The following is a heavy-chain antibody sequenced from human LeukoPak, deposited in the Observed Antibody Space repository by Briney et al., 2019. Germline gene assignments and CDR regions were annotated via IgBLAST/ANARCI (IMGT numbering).Heavy chain of an antibody. CDR2: ISGSGGST. Sequence: PGGSLRLSCAASGFTFSSYGMSWVRQATGKGLEWVSAISGSGGSTYYADSVKGRFTISRDNSKNTLYLQMNSLRAEDTAVYYCAKGGGSYGPSDYWGQGTLVTVSS. CDR1: GFTFSSYG. V-gene: IGHV3-23*01. J-gene: IGHJ4*02. CDR3: AKGGGSYGPSDY. D-gene: IGHD1-26*01.